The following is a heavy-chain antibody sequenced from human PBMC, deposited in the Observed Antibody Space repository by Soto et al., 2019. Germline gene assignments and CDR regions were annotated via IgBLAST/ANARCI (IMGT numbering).Heavy chain of an antibody. CDR2: ISTYNGNT. CDR3: AGDGYGAYGY. CDR1: GYTFTSNG. J-gene: IGHJ4*02. D-gene: IGHD4-17*01. Sequence: QVQLVQSGAEVKKPGTSVKVSCKASGYTFTSNGISWVRQAPGQGLEWMGWISTYNGNTNYAQKLQDRVPMTRDTSTSIAYMELRDLRSDDTAVDYCAGDGYGAYGYWGQGSLVTVAS. V-gene: IGHV1-18*01.